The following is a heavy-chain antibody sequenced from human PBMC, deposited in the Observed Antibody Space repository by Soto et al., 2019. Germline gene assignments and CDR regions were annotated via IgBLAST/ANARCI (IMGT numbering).Heavy chain of an antibody. Sequence: SVKVSCKASGCTFSSYAISWVPQAPGQGLEWMGGIITIFGTENYAEKFKGRVKITADESKSTAYMELSSLRSEDTGVYYCARIAVAGHAFDYWGQGTLVTVSS. J-gene: IGHJ4*02. D-gene: IGHD6-19*01. CDR3: ARIAVAGHAFDY. CDR2: IITIFGTE. CDR1: GCTFSSYA. V-gene: IGHV1-69*13.